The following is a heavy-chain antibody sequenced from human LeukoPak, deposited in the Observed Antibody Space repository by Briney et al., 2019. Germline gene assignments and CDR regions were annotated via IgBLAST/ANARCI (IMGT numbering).Heavy chain of an antibody. D-gene: IGHD3-10*01. J-gene: IGHJ4*02. Sequence: GRSLRLSCAASGITFSSFGMHWARQAPGKGLEWLALISYDGNNKYYADSVKGRFAISRDNSKNTVYLQMNSLRAEDTAVYYCAKDRYYYGSGTYPLDYWGQGTLVTVSS. CDR2: ISYDGNNK. CDR3: AKDRYYYGSGTYPLDY. CDR1: GITFSSFG. V-gene: IGHV3-30*18.